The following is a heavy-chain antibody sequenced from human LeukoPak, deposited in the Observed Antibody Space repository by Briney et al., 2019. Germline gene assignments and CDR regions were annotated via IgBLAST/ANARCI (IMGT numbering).Heavy chain of an antibody. J-gene: IGHJ5*02. V-gene: IGHV4-59*12. Sequence: SETLSLTCTVSGGSISSYYWSWIRQPPGKGLEWIGYIYYSGSTNYNPSLKSRVTISVDTSKNQFSLKLSSVTAADTAVYYCARDMRGAATPLPLDWFDPWGQGTLVTVSS. CDR1: GGSISSYY. CDR3: ARDMRGAATPLPLDWFDP. D-gene: IGHD2-15*01. CDR2: IYYSGST.